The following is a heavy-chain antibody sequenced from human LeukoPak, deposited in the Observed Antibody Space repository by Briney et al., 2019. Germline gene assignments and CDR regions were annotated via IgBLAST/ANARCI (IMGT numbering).Heavy chain of an antibody. CDR1: GGSFSGYY. V-gene: IGHV4-34*01. Sequence: SETLSLTCAVYGGSFSGYYWSWIRQPPGKGLEWIGEINHSGSTNYNPSLKSRVTISVDTSKNQFSLKLSSVTAADTAVYYCARDRNGDYNDAFDIWGQGTMVTVSS. CDR2: INHSGST. D-gene: IGHD4-17*01. J-gene: IGHJ3*02. CDR3: ARDRNGDYNDAFDI.